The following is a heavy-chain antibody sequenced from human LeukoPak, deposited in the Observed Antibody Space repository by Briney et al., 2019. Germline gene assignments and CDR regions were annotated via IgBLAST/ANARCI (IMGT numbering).Heavy chain of an antibody. V-gene: IGHV1-2*02. CDR2: INPNSGVT. Sequence: EASVKVSCKTSGYTFSDYYMHWVRQAPGQGLEWMGWINPNSGVTIYVQRFQGRVTLTRDTSISTAYMELKSLRSDDTAVYYCARGLNDYCATTNCFTATDVDTTVVDNWGQGTLVTVSS. CDR3: ARGLNDYCATTNCFTATDVDTTVVDN. D-gene: IGHD5-18*01. CDR1: GYTFSDYY. J-gene: IGHJ4*02.